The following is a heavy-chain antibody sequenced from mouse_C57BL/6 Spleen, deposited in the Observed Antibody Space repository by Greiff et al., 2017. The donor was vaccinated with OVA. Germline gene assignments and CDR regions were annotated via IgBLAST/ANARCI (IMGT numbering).Heavy chain of an antibody. V-gene: IGHV1-54*01. CDR2: INPGSGGT. J-gene: IGHJ3*01. CDR3: ARCDYDGAWFAY. CDR1: GYAFTNYL. Sequence: VQLQQSGAELVRPGTSVKESCKASGYAFTNYLIEWVKQRPGQGLEWIGVINPGSGGTNYNEKFKGKATLTADKSSSTAYMQLSSLTSEDSAVYFCARCDYDGAWFAYWGQGTLVTVSA. D-gene: IGHD2-4*01.